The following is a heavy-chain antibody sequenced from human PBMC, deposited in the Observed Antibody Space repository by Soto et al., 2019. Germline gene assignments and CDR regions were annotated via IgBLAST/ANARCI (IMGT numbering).Heavy chain of an antibody. Sequence: GASVKVSCKASGYTFTDYYMHWVRQAPGQGLEWMGWISPNSGGTNYAQKFQGRVTMTRDTSVSTAYMELSRLRSDDTAVYYCALIVAVPAAGYNWFDPWGQGTLVTVSS. D-gene: IGHD2-2*01. J-gene: IGHJ5*02. CDR1: GYTFTDYY. CDR3: ALIVAVPAAGYNWFDP. CDR2: ISPNSGGT. V-gene: IGHV1-2*02.